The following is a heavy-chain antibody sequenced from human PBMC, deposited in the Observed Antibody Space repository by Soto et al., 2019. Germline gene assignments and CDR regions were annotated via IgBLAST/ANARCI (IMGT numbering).Heavy chain of an antibody. CDR3: ARDLRDIVVVVAAGDAFDI. CDR2: ISSSSSTI. J-gene: IGHJ3*02. V-gene: IGHV3-48*01. CDR1: GFTFSSYS. Sequence: GGSLRLSCAASGFTFSSYSMNWVRQAPGKGLEWVSYISSSSSTIYYADSVKGRFTISRDNAKNSLLLQMNSLRAEDTAVYYCARDLRDIVVVVAAGDAFDIWGQGTMVTVSS. D-gene: IGHD2-15*01.